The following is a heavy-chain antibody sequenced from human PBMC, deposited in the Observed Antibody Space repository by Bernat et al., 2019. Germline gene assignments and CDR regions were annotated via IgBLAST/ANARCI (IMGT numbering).Heavy chain of an antibody. V-gene: IGHV1-69*08. J-gene: IGHJ4*02. Sequence: QVQLVQSGAEVKKPGSSVKVSCKASGGTFSSYTISWVRQAPGQGLEWMGRIIPILGIANYAQKFQGRVTITADKSTSTAYMELSSLRSEDTAVYYRARESIGDYNFDYWGQGTLVTVSS. D-gene: IGHD4-17*01. CDR3: ARESIGDYNFDY. CDR1: GGTFSSYT. CDR2: IIPILGIA.